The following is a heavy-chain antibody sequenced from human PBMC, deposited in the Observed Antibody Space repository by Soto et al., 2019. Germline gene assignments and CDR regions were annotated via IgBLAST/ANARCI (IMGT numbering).Heavy chain of an antibody. J-gene: IGHJ6*02. CDR3: ASRGITVTWVYYSGMDV. D-gene: IGHD1-7*01. V-gene: IGHV1-69*12. Sequence: QVQLVQSGAEVKKPGSSVKVSCKASGGTFSSYAISWVRQAPGQGLEWMGGIIPIFGTANYAQKFQGRVTITADESTSTAYMGLTSLRSEDTAVYYCASRGITVTWVYYSGMDVWGPGTTVTVSS. CDR2: IIPIFGTA. CDR1: GGTFSSYA.